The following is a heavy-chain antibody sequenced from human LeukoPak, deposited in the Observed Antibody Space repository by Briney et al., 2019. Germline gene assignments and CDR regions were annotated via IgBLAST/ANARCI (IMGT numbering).Heavy chain of an antibody. CDR1: GFSLSSSAGVA. V-gene: IGHV2-5*02. Sequence: SGPTLVNPTQTLTLTCTFPGFSLSSSAGVAVGWIRQPPGEALEWLALIYWDDEKHYSPVLESRLTITKDTSKNEVVLTMTNMDPLDTATYYCAHRRGGDFDYWGQGTPVTVSS. CDR3: AHRRGGDFDY. D-gene: IGHD3-16*01. CDR2: IYWDDEK. J-gene: IGHJ4*02.